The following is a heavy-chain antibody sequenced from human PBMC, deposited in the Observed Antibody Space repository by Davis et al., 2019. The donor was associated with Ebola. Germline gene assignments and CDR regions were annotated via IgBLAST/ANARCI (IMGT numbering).Heavy chain of an antibody. J-gene: IGHJ4*02. V-gene: IGHV4-59*12. CDR3: ARDRSGLYGDYVFDY. D-gene: IGHD4-17*01. Sequence: PSETLSLTCTVSGGSISSYYWSWIRQPPGKGLEWIGYIYYSGSTNYNPSLKSRVTMSVDTSKNQFSLKLSSVTAADTAVYYCARDRSGLYGDYVFDYWGQGTLVTVSS. CDR2: IYYSGST. CDR1: GGSISSYY.